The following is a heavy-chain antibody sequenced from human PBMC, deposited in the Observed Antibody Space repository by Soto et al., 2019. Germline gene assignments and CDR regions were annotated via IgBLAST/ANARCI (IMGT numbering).Heavy chain of an antibody. D-gene: IGHD3-3*01. CDR3: ARYTKYYDFWSGYYKPFDY. CDR1: GFTFSSYW. Sequence: GGSLRLSCAASGFTFSSYWMSWVRQAPGKGLEWVANIKQDGSEKYYVDSVKGRFTISRDNAKNSLYLQMNSLRAEDTAVYYCARYTKYYDFWSGYYKPFDYWGQGTLVTVSS. V-gene: IGHV3-7*01. CDR2: IKQDGSEK. J-gene: IGHJ4*02.